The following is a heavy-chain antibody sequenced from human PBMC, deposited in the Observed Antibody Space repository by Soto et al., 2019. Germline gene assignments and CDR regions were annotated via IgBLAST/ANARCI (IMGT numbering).Heavy chain of an antibody. J-gene: IGHJ6*02. D-gene: IGHD5-18*01. CDR3: ARGSSGYSYGYDYYGMDV. V-gene: IGHV1-69*13. CDR1: GGTFSSYA. Sequence: SVKVSCKASGGTFSSYAISWVRQVPGQGLEWMGGIIPIFGTANYAQKFQGRVTITADESTSTAYMELSSLRSEDTAVYYCARGSSGYSYGYDYYGMDVWGQGTTVTVSS. CDR2: IIPIFGTA.